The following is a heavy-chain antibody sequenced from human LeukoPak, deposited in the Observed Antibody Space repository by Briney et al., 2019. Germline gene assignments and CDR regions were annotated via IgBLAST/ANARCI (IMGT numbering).Heavy chain of an antibody. Sequence: GGSLRLSCTTSGFTFSDYYMSWIRQAPGKGLELVSFFSSSGNMICYADSVKGRFTIFRDNAKNSLYLQMNSLRAEDTAVYYCARAHYYYLYMDVWGKGTTVTVSS. J-gene: IGHJ6*03. CDR1: GFTFSDYY. V-gene: IGHV3-11*04. CDR2: FSSSGNMI. CDR3: ARAHYYYLYMDV.